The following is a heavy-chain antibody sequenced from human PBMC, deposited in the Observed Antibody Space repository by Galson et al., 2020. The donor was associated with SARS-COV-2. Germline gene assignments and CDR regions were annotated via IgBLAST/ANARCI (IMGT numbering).Heavy chain of an antibody. D-gene: IGHD1-26*01. CDR1: RFSLHTDGVA. J-gene: IGHJ4*02. V-gene: IGHV2-5*02. Sequence: SGPTLVQPTQTLTLTCTFPRFSLHTDGVAVTWIRQPPGKDLERLAIIFWDDDKRFSPSLESRLTITKDTFKNQVVLTMTNMDPVDTATYFCAHITVPTISVDCWGQGTLVSVSS. CDR3: AHITVPTISVDC. CDR2: IFWDDDK.